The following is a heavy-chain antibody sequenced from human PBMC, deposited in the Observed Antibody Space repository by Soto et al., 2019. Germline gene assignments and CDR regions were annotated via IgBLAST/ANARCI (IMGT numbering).Heavy chain of an antibody. J-gene: IGHJ5*02. CDR3: ARVGDIVVVEPRNWFDP. D-gene: IGHD2-15*01. CDR1: GGSISSSNW. V-gene: IGHV4-4*02. CDR2: IYHSGST. Sequence: PSETLSLTCAVSGGSISSSNWWSWVRQPPGKGLEWIGEIYHSGSTNYNPSLKSRVTISVDKSKNQFSLKLSSVTAADTAVYYCARVGDIVVVEPRNWFDPWGQGTLVTVSS.